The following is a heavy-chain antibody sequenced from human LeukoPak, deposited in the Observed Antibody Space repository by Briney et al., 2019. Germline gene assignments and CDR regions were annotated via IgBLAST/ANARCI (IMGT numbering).Heavy chain of an antibody. D-gene: IGHD5-18*01. CDR1: GFTFSSYW. CDR2: IKQDGSEK. J-gene: IGHJ4*02. CDR3: AKEGYIYGSNDY. V-gene: IGHV3-7*03. Sequence: GGSLRLSCAASGFTFSSYWMSWVRQAPGKGLEWVANIKQDGSEKYYVDSVKGRFTISRDNAKNPLYLQMNSLRGEDTAVYYCAKEGYIYGSNDYWGQGTLVTVSS.